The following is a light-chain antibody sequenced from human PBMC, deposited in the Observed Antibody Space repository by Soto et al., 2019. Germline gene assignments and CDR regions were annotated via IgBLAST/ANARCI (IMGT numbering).Light chain of an antibody. V-gene: IGKV3-15*01. CDR3: QQYDNWPPIT. CDR2: GAS. J-gene: IGKJ5*01. Sequence: EIEMTQSPATLSLAPGVRVTLSCRASESVSTNLAWYQQKAGQAPRLLIYGASTRATGIPARFSGSGSGTEFTLTISSLQSEDFAVYYCQQYDNWPPITFGQGTRLEIK. CDR1: ESVSTN.